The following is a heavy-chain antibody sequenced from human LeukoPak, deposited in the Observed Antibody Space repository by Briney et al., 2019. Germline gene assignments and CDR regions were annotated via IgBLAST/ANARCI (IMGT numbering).Heavy chain of an antibody. Sequence: PGGSLRLSCAASGFTFSSYGMHWVRQAPGKGLEWVAVISYDGSNKYYADSVKGRFTISRDNSRNTLYLQMNSLRAEDTALYYCAKGLDYDSSGFDYWGQGTLVTVSS. CDR2: ISYDGSNK. J-gene: IGHJ4*02. D-gene: IGHD3-22*01. V-gene: IGHV3-30*18. CDR3: AKGLDYDSSGFDY. CDR1: GFTFSSYG.